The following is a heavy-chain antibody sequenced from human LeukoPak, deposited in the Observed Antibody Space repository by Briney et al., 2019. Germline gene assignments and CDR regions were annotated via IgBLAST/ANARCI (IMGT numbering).Heavy chain of an antibody. D-gene: IGHD6-13*01. J-gene: IGHJ4*02. CDR1: GFTFSRNA. CDR2: ISSSSNYM. Sequence: ARGSLRLSCAASGFTFSRNAMNWVRQAPGKGLEWVSFISSSSNYMSYADSVKGRFTISRDNAKNSLYLQMNSLRAEDTAVYYCARPLDSSNNYFDYWGQGTLVTVSA. V-gene: IGHV3-21*01. CDR3: ARPLDSSNNYFDY.